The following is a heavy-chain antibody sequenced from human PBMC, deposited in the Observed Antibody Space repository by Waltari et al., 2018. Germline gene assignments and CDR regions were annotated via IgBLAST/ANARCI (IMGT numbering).Heavy chain of an antibody. V-gene: IGHV1-69*01. J-gene: IGHJ4*02. D-gene: IGHD2-21*01. CDR2: IIPIFGTA. CDR3: ARGAADCGGDCLYYFDY. CDR1: GGTFSSYG. Sequence: QVQLVQSGAEVKKPGSSVKVSCKASGGTFSSYGISWVRQAPGQGLEWMGGIIPIFGTANYAQKFQGRVTITADEATSTAYMELSSLRSEDTAVYYCARGAADCGGDCLYYFDYWGQGTLVTVSS.